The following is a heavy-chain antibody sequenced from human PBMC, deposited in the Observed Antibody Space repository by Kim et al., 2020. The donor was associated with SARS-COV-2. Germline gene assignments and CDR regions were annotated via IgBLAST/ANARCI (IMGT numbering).Heavy chain of an antibody. CDR2: IYPGDSDT. CDR3: ARQRCGGDCSIYYYYGMDV. Sequence: GESLKISCKGSGYSFTSYWIGWVRQMPGKGLEWMGIIYPGDSDTRYSPSFQGQVTISADKSISTAYLQWSSLKASDTAMYYCARQRCGGDCSIYYYYGMDVWGQGTTVTVSS. D-gene: IGHD2-21*02. V-gene: IGHV5-51*01. CDR1: GYSFTSYW. J-gene: IGHJ6*02.